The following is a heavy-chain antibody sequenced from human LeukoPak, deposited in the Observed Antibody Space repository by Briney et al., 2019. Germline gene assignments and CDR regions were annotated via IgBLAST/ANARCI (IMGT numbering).Heavy chain of an antibody. Sequence: GGSLRLSWEASGFTFSSYWISWVRQAPGKGLEWVASIRPDASEDYCMDSVKGRFTISRDNAENSLYRQMNSLRAEDAAVYYWARLMGYETPYDYWGPRTLVTVSS. CDR2: IRPDASED. D-gene: IGHD2-8*01. CDR1: GFTFSSYW. CDR3: ARLMGYETPYDY. J-gene: IGHJ4*02. V-gene: IGHV3-7*01.